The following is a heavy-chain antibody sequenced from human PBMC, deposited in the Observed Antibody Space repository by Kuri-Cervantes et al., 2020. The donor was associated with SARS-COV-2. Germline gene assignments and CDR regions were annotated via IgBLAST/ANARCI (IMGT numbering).Heavy chain of an antibody. Sequence: GGSLRLSCKGSGYSFTGYWIAWVRQMPGKGPECMGIIYPGDSDTRYSPSFQGQVTISADKSINTAYLQWSSLKASDTAMYYCARPTRGKLDWGPGTLVTVSS. CDR3: ARPTRGKLD. CDR2: IYPGDSDT. D-gene: IGHD1-7*01. V-gene: IGHV5-51*01. J-gene: IGHJ4*02. CDR1: GYSFTGYW.